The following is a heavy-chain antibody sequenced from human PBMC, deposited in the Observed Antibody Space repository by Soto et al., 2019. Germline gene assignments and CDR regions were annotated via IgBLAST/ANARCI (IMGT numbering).Heavy chain of an antibody. J-gene: IGHJ4*02. CDR1: EFTFSTYG. D-gene: IGHD3-3*01. V-gene: IGHV3-30*18. Sequence: QVQLVESGGGVVQPGRSLRLSCAAFEFTFSTYGMHWVRQAPGKGLEWVAVISYDGSNQYYADSVKGRFTISRDNSRNTLYLQMDSLRAEDTAVYYCAKEFLQYYDFWSGFSADNWGQGTRVTVSS. CDR3: AKEFLQYYDFWSGFSADN. CDR2: ISYDGSNQ.